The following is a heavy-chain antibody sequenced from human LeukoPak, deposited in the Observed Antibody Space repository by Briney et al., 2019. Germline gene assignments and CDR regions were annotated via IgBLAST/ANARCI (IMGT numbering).Heavy chain of an antibody. Sequence: GGSLRLSCAASGFTFDDYAMHWVRHAPGKGLEWVSLISGDGGSTYYADSVKGRFTISRDNSKNTLYLQMNSLRAEDTAVYYCAKERYPPSTYWGQGTLVTVSS. CDR3: AKERYPPSTY. V-gene: IGHV3-43*02. D-gene: IGHD3-9*01. J-gene: IGHJ4*02. CDR1: GFTFDDYA. CDR2: ISGDGGST.